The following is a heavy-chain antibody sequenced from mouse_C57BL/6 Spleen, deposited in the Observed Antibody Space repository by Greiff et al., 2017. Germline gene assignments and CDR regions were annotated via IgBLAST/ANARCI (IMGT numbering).Heavy chain of an antibody. J-gene: IGHJ4*01. CDR2: IDPSDSYT. D-gene: IGHD2-12*01. Sequence: QVQLKQPGAELVKPGASVKLSCKASGYTFTSYWMQWVKQRPGQGLEWIGEIDPSDSYTNYNQKFKGKATLTVDTSSSTAYMQLSSLTSEDSAVYYCARGSNLRRGAMDYWGQGTSVTVSS. CDR1: GYTFTSYW. CDR3: ARGSNLRRGAMDY. V-gene: IGHV1-50*01.